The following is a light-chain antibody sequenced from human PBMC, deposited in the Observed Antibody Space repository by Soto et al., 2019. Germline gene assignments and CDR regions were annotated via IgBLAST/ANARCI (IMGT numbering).Light chain of an antibody. CDR2: GAS. J-gene: IGKJ1*01. Sequence: EIVLTQSPGTLSLSPGERATLYCRASQSVSSSYLAWYQQKPGQAPRLLIYGASSRATGIPDRFSGSGSGTDFTLTINRLEPEDFAVYYCQQYGSSPTTFGQGTKVDIK. CDR1: QSVSSSY. CDR3: QQYGSSPTT. V-gene: IGKV3-20*01.